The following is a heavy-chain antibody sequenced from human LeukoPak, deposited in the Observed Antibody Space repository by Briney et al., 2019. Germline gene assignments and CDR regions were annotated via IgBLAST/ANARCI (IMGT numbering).Heavy chain of an antibody. CDR2: IYYSGST. D-gene: IGHD3-22*01. CDR1: GGSISSYY. CDR3: ARDYRPRTYYYDSSGLTNWFDP. J-gene: IGHJ5*02. V-gene: IGHV4-59*01. Sequence: SETLSLTCTVSGGSISSYYWSWIRPPPGKGLEWIGYIYYSGSTNYNPSLKSRVTISVDTSKNQFSLKLSSVTAADTAAYYCARDYRPRTYYYDSSGLTNWFDPWGQGTLVTVSS.